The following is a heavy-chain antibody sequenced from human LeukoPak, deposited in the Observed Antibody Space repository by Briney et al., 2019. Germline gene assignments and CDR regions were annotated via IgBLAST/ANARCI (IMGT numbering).Heavy chain of an antibody. CDR3: ARDRPLTGYPMPAFDI. D-gene: IGHD3-9*01. J-gene: IGHJ3*02. CDR1: GFTFSSYA. V-gene: IGHV3-23*01. Sequence: GGSLTLSCAASGFTFSSYAMSWVRQAPGKGLEWVSAISGSGGSTYYADSVKGRFTISRDNAKNSLYLQMNSLRAEDTAVYYCARDRPLTGYPMPAFDIWGQGTMVTVSS. CDR2: ISGSGGST.